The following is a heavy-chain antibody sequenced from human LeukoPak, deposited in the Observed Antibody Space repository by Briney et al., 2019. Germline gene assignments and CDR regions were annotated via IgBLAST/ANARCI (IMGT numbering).Heavy chain of an antibody. CDR1: GFTFSNAW. V-gene: IGHV3-30*02. CDR2: IRNDGSNK. Sequence: GGSLRLSCAASGFTFSNAWMSWVRQAPGKGLEWVAFIRNDGSNKYYADSVKGRFTISRDNSKNTLYLQMNSLRPEDTAVYYCSIRPLSEVSYWGQGTLVTVSS. CDR3: SIRPLSEVSY. J-gene: IGHJ4*02.